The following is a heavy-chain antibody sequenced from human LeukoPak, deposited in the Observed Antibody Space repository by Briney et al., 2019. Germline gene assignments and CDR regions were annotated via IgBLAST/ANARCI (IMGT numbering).Heavy chain of an antibody. CDR1: GGTFSSYA. CDR2: IIPILGIA. Sequence: ASVKVSCKASGGTFSSYAISWVRQAPGQGLEWMGRIIPILGIANYAQKFQGRVTITADKSTSTAYMELSSLRSEDTAVYYCARGSDSSSLEFGWFDPWGQGTLVTVSS. D-gene: IGHD6-6*01. J-gene: IGHJ5*02. CDR3: ARGSDSSSLEFGWFDP. V-gene: IGHV1-69*04.